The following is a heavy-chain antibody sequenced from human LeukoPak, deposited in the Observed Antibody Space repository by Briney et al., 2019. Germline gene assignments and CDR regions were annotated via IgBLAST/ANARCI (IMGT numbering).Heavy chain of an antibody. Sequence: PGGSLRLSCAASGFTFSSYAMSWVRQAPGKGLEWVAVISYDGSNKYYADSVKGRFTISRDNSKNTLYLQMNSLRAEDTAVYYCAKDLNRVLRFLEWLPHRANWFDPWGQGTLVTVSS. CDR2: ISYDGSNK. V-gene: IGHV3-30*18. CDR1: GFTFSSYA. CDR3: AKDLNRVLRFLEWLPHRANWFDP. J-gene: IGHJ5*02. D-gene: IGHD3-3*01.